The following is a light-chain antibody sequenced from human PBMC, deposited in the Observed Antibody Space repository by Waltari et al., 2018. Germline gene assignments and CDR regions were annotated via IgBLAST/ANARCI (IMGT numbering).Light chain of an antibody. CDR3: LSPETRGSWV. J-gene: IGLJ2*01. V-gene: IGLV3-25*03. CDR2: KDR. Sequence: SYELTQSPSVSLSPGQTARNTCSGDALPNKYAYWYQKKPGQAPVLIIFKDRERPSGIPERFSGSTSGTTVTLTITGVQAEDEADYYCLSPETRGSWVFGGGTKLTVL. CDR1: ALPNKY.